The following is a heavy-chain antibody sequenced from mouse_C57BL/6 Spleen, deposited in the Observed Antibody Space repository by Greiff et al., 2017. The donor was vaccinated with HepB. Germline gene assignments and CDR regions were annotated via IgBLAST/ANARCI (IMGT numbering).Heavy chain of an antibody. CDR3: ARGELGVTSYWYFDV. J-gene: IGHJ1*03. Sequence: EVQLQQSGPELVKPGASVKISCKASGYTFTDYYMNWVKQSHGKSLEWIGDINPNNGGTSYNQKFKGKATLTVDKSSSTAYMELRSLTSEDSAVYYCARGELGVTSYWYFDVWGTGTTVTVSS. D-gene: IGHD2-2*01. V-gene: IGHV1-26*01. CDR2: INPNNGGT. CDR1: GYTFTDYY.